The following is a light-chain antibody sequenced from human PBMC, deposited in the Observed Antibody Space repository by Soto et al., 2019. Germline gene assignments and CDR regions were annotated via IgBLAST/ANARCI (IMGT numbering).Light chain of an antibody. Sequence: QSVLTQPPSVSEAPRQRVTISCSRSSSNIGNNAVNWYQQLPGKAPKLLIYYDDLLPSGVADRFPGSRSGTSASLAISGLQSEDEAEYYCASWDDSLNGPVFGGGTKVTVL. CDR2: YDD. J-gene: IGLJ2*01. V-gene: IGLV1-36*01. CDR3: ASWDDSLNGPV. CDR1: SSNIGNNA.